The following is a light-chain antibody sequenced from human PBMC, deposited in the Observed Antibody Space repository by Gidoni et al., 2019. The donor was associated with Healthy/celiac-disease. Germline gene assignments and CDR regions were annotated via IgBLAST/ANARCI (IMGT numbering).Light chain of an antibody. J-gene: IGLJ3*02. Sequence: QSVLTQPHSVSGAPGQRVTISCTGSSSNLGAGYDVHWYQLLPGTAPKILIYGNNNRPAGVPYRFAGSKSGTSASLAITGLQAEDEADYYCQSYDRSLSGWMFGGGTKLTVL. V-gene: IGLV1-40*01. CDR2: GNN. CDR1: SSNLGAGYD. CDR3: QSYDRSLSGWM.